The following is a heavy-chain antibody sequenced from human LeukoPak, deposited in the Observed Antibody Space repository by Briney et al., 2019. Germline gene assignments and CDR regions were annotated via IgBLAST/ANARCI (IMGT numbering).Heavy chain of an antibody. D-gene: IGHD3-22*01. Sequence: ASVKVSCKASGYTFTGYYMHWVRQAPGQGLEWMGWINPNSGGTNYAQKFQGRVTMTRDTSISTAYMELSRLRSDDTAVYYWAREYCDSSGYSRFDYWGQGTLVIVAS. CDR1: GYTFTGYY. CDR2: INPNSGGT. J-gene: IGHJ4*02. V-gene: IGHV1-2*02. CDR3: AREYCDSSGYSRFDY.